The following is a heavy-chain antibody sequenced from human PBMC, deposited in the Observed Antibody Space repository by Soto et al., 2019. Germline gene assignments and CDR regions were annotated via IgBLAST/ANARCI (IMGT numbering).Heavy chain of an antibody. CDR2: TYYSGRT. CDR1: GGSISSYY. Sequence: SETLSLTCTVSGGSISSYYWSWFRQPPGKGLEWIGYTYYSGRTNYNPSLKSRVTISVDTSKNQFSLKLSSVTAADTAVYYCARDYYYYLDVWGKGTSVTVSS. V-gene: IGHV4-59*01. J-gene: IGHJ6*03. CDR3: ARDYYYYLDV.